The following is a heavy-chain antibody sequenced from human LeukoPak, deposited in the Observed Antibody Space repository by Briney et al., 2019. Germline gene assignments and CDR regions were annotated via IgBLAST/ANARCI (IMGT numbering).Heavy chain of an antibody. CDR1: GGSMSGGDYY. CDR3: ASQVRGVISVDY. Sequence: SETLSLTCTVSGGSMSGGDYYWSWIRQPPGKGLEWIGYIYYSGSTYYNPSLKSRVTISVDTSKNQFSLKLSSVTAADTAVYYCASQVRGVISVDYWGQGTLVTVSS. CDR2: IYYSGST. V-gene: IGHV4-30-4*01. J-gene: IGHJ4*02. D-gene: IGHD3-10*01.